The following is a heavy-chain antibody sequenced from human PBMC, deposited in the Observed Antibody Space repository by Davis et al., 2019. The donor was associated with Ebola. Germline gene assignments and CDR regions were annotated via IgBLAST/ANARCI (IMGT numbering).Heavy chain of an antibody. J-gene: IGHJ4*02. Sequence: GESLKISCAASGFTFNKYEMNWVRQAPGKGLEWISYISDSGSTTYYTDSVKGRFTISRDKSNNTLYLEMNSLRVDDTAVYYCATTQWLREFDNWGQGTLVTVSS. V-gene: IGHV3-48*03. CDR1: GFTFNKYE. CDR3: ATTQWLREFDN. CDR2: ISDSGSTT. D-gene: IGHD6-19*01.